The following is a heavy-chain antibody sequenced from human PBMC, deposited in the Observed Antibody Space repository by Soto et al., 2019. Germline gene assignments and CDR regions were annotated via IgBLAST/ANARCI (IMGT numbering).Heavy chain of an antibody. D-gene: IGHD3-22*01. J-gene: IGHJ5*01. CDR3: ATQYYYDSSGYYPSTTWFDF. V-gene: IGHV4-39*01. Sequence: PSETLSLTCTVSGGSISSSPHYWGWIRHPPGKGLEWIASSHYSGSAYYNPSLKSRVTISVDTSKSQYSLILTSVTAAGTAVYYCATQYYYDSSGYYPSTTWFDFWGHGTLVTVSS. CDR1: GGSISSSPHY. CDR2: SHYSGSA.